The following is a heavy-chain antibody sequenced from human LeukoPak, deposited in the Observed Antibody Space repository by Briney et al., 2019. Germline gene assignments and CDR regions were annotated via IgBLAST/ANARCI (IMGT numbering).Heavy chain of an antibody. J-gene: IGHJ4*02. Sequence: QPRGSLRLSCAASGFTFSSYWMHWVRQAPGKGLVWVSRINSDGNSTNYADSVKGRFTISRDNAKNTLYLQMNSLRAEDTAVYYCAGAQGDYQLRHTFDYWGQGTLVAVSS. CDR3: AGAQGDYQLRHTFDY. V-gene: IGHV3-74*01. D-gene: IGHD2-2*01. CDR1: GFTFSSYW. CDR2: INSDGNST.